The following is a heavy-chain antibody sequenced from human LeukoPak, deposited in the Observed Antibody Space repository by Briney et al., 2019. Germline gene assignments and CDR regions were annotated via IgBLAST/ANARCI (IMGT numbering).Heavy chain of an antibody. CDR3: ARVTYSSGWYWGAFDI. V-gene: IGHV4-61*02. D-gene: IGHD6-19*01. J-gene: IGHJ3*02. CDR2: IYTSGST. CDR1: GGSISSGSYY. Sequence: SETLSLTCTVSGGSISSGSYYWSWIRQPAGKGLEWIGRIYTSGSTNYNPSLKSRVTISVDTSKNQFSLKLSSVTAADTAVYYCARVTYSSGWYWGAFDIWGQGTMVTVSS.